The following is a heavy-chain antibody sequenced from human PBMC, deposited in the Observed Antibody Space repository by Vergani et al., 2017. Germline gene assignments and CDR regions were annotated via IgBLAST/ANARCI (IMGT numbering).Heavy chain of an antibody. CDR3: ARAGAENTINYYYYYMDV. J-gene: IGHJ6*03. CDR2: IIPIFGTA. V-gene: IGHV1-69*01. Sequence: QVQLVQSGAEVKKPGSSVKVSCKASGGTFSSYAISWVRQAPGQGLEWMGGIIPIFGTANYAQKFQGRVTITADESTSTAYMELSSLRSEDTAVYYCARAGAENTINYYYYYMDVWDKGTTVTVSS. CDR1: GGTFSSYA. D-gene: IGHD5-12*01.